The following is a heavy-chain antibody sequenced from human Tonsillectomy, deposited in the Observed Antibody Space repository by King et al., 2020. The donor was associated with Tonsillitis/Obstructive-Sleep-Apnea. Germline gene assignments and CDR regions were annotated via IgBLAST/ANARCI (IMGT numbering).Heavy chain of an antibody. J-gene: IGHJ2*01. CDR3: VKARAVAGTAQDWYFDL. CDR2: ISWNSGSI. Sequence: QLVQSGGGLVQPGRSLRLSCAASGFTFDDYDMHWVRQAPGKGLEWVSSISWNSGSIGYADSVKGRFTISRGNAKNSLYVQMNSLRAEDTALYFCVKARAVAGTAQDWYFDLWGRGTLVTVSS. D-gene: IGHD6-19*01. V-gene: IGHV3-9*01. CDR1: GFTFDDYD.